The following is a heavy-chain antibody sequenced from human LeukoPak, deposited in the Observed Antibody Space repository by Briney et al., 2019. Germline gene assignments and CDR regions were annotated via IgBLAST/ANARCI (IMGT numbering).Heavy chain of an antibody. CDR2: ISAYNGNT. CDR1: GYTFTSYG. J-gene: IGHJ5*02. D-gene: IGHD3-3*01. CDR3: AREDWSGYWFDP. Sequence: ASVKDSCKASGYTFTSYGISWVRQAPGQGLEWMGWISAYNGNTNYAQKLQGRVTMTTDTSTSTAYMELRSLRSDDTAVYYCAREDWSGYWFDPWGQGTLVTVSS. V-gene: IGHV1-18*01.